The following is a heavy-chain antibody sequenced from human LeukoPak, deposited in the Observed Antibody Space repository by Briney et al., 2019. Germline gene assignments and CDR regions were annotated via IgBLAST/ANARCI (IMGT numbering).Heavy chain of an antibody. CDR3: TRRNKDDSSGYYYD. CDR2: IYSGGST. J-gene: IGHJ4*02. V-gene: IGHV3-53*01. CDR1: GFTVSSNY. D-gene: IGHD3-22*01. Sequence: HPGGSLRLSCAASGFTVSSNYMSWVRQAPGKGLEWVSVIYSGGSTYYADSVKGRFTISRDNSKNTLYLQMNSLRAEDTAVYYCTRRNKDDSSGYYYDWGQGTLVTVSS.